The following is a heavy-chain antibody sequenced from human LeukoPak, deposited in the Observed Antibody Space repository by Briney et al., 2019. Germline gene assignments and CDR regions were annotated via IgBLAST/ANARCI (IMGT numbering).Heavy chain of an antibody. Sequence: GASVKVSCKASGYTFTSYYMHWVRQAPGQGLEWMGWINPNSGGTNYAQKFQGRVTMTRDTSISTAYMELSRLRSDDTAVYYCARLFEVGSGSLARNWFDPWGQGTLVTVSS. CDR1: GYTFTSYY. CDR3: ARLFEVGSGSLARNWFDP. D-gene: IGHD3-10*01. CDR2: INPNSGGT. J-gene: IGHJ5*02. V-gene: IGHV1-2*02.